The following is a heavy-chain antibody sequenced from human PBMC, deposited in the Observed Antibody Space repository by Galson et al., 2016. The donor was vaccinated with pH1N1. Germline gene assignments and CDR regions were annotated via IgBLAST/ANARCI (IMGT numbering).Heavy chain of an antibody. D-gene: IGHD4-17*01. V-gene: IGHV5-51*03. CDR2: VNPGGSTI. J-gene: IGHJ3*02. CDR3: ARQYDFGDYRGDAFDI. CDR1: GYSFTRYW. Sequence: QSGAEVKKPGESLKISCKASGYSFTRYWIAWVRQVPGKGLEWVGVVNPGGSTIRYSPPFQGQVTISSDKSINTAYLQWISLKASDTATYYCARQYDFGDYRGDAFDIWGQGDNGHRLF.